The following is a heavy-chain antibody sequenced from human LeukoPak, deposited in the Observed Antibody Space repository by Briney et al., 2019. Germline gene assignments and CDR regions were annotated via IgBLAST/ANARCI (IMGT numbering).Heavy chain of an antibody. Sequence: GGSLRLSCAASGFSFSDYYMSWIRQAPGKGLEWISYIRSSGSIIYYADSVKGRFTISRDNAKNSLYLQMNSLRAEDTAVYYCARASSRYTSSSYYWGQGTLVTVSS. CDR3: ARASSRYTSSSYY. CDR1: GFSFSDYY. J-gene: IGHJ4*02. V-gene: IGHV3-11*01. CDR2: IRSSGSII. D-gene: IGHD6-6*01.